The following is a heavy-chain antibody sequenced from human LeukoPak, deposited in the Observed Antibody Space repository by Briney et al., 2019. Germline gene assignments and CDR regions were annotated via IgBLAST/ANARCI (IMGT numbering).Heavy chain of an antibody. V-gene: IGHV4-39*01. CDR3: ARARFDY. CDR1: GGSISSSTYY. J-gene: IGHJ4*02. Sequence: SETLSLTCTVSGGSISSSTYYWGWIRQPPGKGLEWIGNFYYSGSTYYNPSLKSRVTISVDTSKNQFSLKLSSVTAADTAMYYCARARFDYWGQGILVTVSS. CDR2: FYYSGST.